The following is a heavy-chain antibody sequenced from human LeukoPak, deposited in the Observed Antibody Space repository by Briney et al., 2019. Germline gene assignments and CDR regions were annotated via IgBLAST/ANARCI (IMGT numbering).Heavy chain of an antibody. V-gene: IGHV1-8*01. CDR1: GYTFTSYD. D-gene: IGHD1-26*01. CDR3: AKGASGSYVTVGS. CDR2: LNPNSGNT. J-gene: IGHJ4*02. Sequence: ASVKVSCKASGYTFTSYDINWVRQATGQGLEWMGWLNPNSGNTVYAQKFQGRLTMTKNTSISTAYMELSSLRSEDTAVYYCAKGASGSYVTVGSWGQGTLVTVSS.